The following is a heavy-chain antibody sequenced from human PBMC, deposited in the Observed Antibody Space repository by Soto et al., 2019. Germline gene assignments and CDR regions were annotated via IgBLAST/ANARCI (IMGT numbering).Heavy chain of an antibody. Sequence: ASVKVSCKASGYTFTGYYMHWVRQAPGQGLEWMGWINPNSGGTNYAQKFQGRVTMTRDTSISTAYMELSRLRSDDTAVYYCARDIRSRVGVPAAMGAFDIWGQGTMVTVSS. V-gene: IGHV1-2*02. J-gene: IGHJ3*02. CDR3: ARDIRSRVGVPAAMGAFDI. CDR2: INPNSGGT. D-gene: IGHD2-2*01. CDR1: GYTFTGYY.